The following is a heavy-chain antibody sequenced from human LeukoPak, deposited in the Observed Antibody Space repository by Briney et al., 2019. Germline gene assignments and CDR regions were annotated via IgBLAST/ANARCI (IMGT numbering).Heavy chain of an antibody. CDR1: GFTFSSYW. Sequence: PGGSLRLSCAASGFTFSSYWMSWVRQAPGKGLEWVSSISSSSSYIYFADSLKGRFTISRDNAKNSLYLQMNSLRAEDTAVYYCARADTTGGYYFDYWGQGTLVTVSS. J-gene: IGHJ4*02. CDR3: ARADTTGGYYFDY. D-gene: IGHD4-17*01. V-gene: IGHV3-21*01. CDR2: ISSSSSYI.